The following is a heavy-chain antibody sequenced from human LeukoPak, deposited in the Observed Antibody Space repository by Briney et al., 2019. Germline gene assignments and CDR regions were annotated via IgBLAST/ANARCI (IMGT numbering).Heavy chain of an antibody. CDR1: GGSFSGYY. V-gene: IGHV4-34*01. CDR3: ARGGKATVVTM. Sequence: SETLSLTCAVYGGSFSGYYWSWIRQPPGKGLEWIGEINHSGSTNYNPSLKSRVTISVDTSKNQFSLKLSSVTAADTAVYYCARGGKATVVTMWGQGILVTVSS. CDR2: INHSGST. D-gene: IGHD4-23*01. J-gene: IGHJ4*02.